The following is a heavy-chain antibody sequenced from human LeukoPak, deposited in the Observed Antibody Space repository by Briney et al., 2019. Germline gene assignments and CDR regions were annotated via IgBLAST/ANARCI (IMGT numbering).Heavy chain of an antibody. CDR1: GYTLTELS. CDR2: FDPEDGET. CDR3: AKGIAAAEANVDY. D-gene: IGHD6-13*01. Sequence: ASVKVSCKVSGYTLTELSMHWVRQAPGKGLEWMGGFDPEDGETIYAQKFQGRVTMTRDTSTSTVYMELSSLRSEDTAVYYCAKGIAAAEANVDYWGQGTLVTVSS. J-gene: IGHJ4*02. V-gene: IGHV1-24*01.